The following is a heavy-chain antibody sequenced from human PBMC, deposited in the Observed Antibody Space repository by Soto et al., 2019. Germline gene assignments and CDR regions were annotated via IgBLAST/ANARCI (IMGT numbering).Heavy chain of an antibody. J-gene: IGHJ6*02. Sequence: ASVKVSCKASGYTFTSYGISWLRQSPGQGLEWMGWISAYNGNTNYAQKLQGRVTMTTDTSTSTAYMELRSLRSDDTAVYYCATTGGGSYYYYYYGMDVWGQGTTVTVSS. CDR3: ATTGGGSYYYYYYGMDV. CDR2: ISAYNGNT. V-gene: IGHV1-18*04. CDR1: GYTFTSYG. D-gene: IGHD1-26*01.